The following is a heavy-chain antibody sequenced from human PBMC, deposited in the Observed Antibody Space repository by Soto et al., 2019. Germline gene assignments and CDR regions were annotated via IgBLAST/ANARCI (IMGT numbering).Heavy chain of an antibody. V-gene: IGHV3-74*01. CDR3: VRAVDV. CDR1: GFTFSSYW. J-gene: IGHJ6*02. CDR2: INSDGSGT. Sequence: GGSLRLSCAASGFTFSSYWMYWVRQAPGKGLVWVSRINSDGSGTTYADSVKGRFAISRDNAKNTLYLQMNSLRAEDTAVYYCVRAVDVWGQGTTVPVSS.